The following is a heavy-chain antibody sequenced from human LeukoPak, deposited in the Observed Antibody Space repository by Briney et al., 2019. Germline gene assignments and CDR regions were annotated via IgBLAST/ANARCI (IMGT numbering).Heavy chain of an antibody. V-gene: IGHV3-21*01. CDR2: ISSSSSYI. D-gene: IGHD4-23*01. CDR3: ARDGDTVLTRGYYYYMDV. CDR1: GFTFISYS. Sequence: GGSLRLSCAASGFTFISYSMNWVRQAPGKGLEWVSSISSSSSYIYYADSVKGRFTISRDNARNSLYLQMNSLRAEDTALYYCARDGDTVLTRGYYYYMDVWGKGTTVTVSS. J-gene: IGHJ6*03.